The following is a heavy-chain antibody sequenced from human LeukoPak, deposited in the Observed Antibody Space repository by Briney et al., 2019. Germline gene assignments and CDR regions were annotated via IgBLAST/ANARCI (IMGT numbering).Heavy chain of an antibody. Sequence: SETLSLTCTVSGGSISSYYWSWIRQPPGKGLEWIGYIYYNGSTNYNPSLKSRVTISVDTSKNQFSLKLSSVTAADTAVYYCARAMKQFRDDAFDIWGQGTMVTVSS. CDR1: GGSISSYY. V-gene: IGHV4-59*01. D-gene: IGHD3-10*01. J-gene: IGHJ3*02. CDR3: ARAMKQFRDDAFDI. CDR2: IYYNGST.